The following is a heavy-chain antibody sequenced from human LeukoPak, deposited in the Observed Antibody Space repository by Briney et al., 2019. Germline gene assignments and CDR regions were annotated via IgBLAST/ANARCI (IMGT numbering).Heavy chain of an antibody. CDR2: IIPILGIA. CDR3: AHGYSYGYLVF. D-gene: IGHD5-18*01. CDR1: GGTFSSYA. Sequence: ASVKVSCKASGGTFSSYAISWVRQAPGQGLEWMGRIIPILGIANYAQKFQGRVTITADKSTSTAYMELSSLRSDDTAVYYCAHGYSYGYLVFWGQGTLVTVSS. V-gene: IGHV1-69*04. J-gene: IGHJ4*02.